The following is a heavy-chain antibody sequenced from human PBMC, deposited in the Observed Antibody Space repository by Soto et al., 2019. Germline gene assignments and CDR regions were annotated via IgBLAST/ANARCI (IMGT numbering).Heavy chain of an antibody. CDR1: GFAFSSYS. V-gene: IGHV3-21*01. D-gene: IGHD3-10*01. Sequence: GGSLRLSCAASGFAFSSYSMNWVRQAPGKGLGWVSSISSSSSYIYYADSGKGRFTISRDNAKNSLYLQMNSLRAEDTAVYYCARDRGGMVRGVINRRVYGMDVWGQGTTVTVSS. J-gene: IGHJ6*02. CDR2: ISSSSSYI. CDR3: ARDRGGMVRGVINRRVYGMDV.